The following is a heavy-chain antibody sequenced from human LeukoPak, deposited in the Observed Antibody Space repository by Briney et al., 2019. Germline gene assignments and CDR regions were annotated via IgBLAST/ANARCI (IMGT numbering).Heavy chain of an antibody. J-gene: IGHJ3*02. CDR3: AREWVDGSGSYGRAFDI. Sequence: ASVKVSCKASGYPFNNYDINCVRQATGQGLEWMGWMNPHSGKTGYAQNFQGRVTMTRDTSISTAYMELSSLRSEDTAVYYCAREWVDGSGSYGRAFDIWGQGTMVTVSS. V-gene: IGHV1-8*01. CDR2: MNPHSGKT. CDR1: GYPFNNYD. D-gene: IGHD3-10*01.